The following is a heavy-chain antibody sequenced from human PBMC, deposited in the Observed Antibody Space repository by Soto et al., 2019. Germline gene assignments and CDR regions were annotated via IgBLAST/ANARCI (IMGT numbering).Heavy chain of an antibody. Sequence: SETLSLTCAVYGGSFSGYYWSWIRQPPGKGLEWIGEINHSGSTNYNPSLKSRVTISVDTSKNQFSLKLSSVTAADTAMYYCARRGSSSWYYYWGQGTLVTVS. D-gene: IGHD6-13*01. V-gene: IGHV4-34*01. J-gene: IGHJ4*02. CDR1: GGSFSGYY. CDR2: INHSGST. CDR3: ARRGSSSWYYY.